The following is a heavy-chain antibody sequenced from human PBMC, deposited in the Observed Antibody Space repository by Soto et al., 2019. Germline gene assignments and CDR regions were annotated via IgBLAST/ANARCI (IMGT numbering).Heavy chain of an antibody. D-gene: IGHD2-15*01. Sequence: GGSLRLSCAASGFTFSSYGMHWVRQAPGKGLEWVAVISYDGSNKYYADSVKGRFTISRDNSKNTLYLQMNSLRAEETAVYYCAKDDRLRDIVVFIQHWGQGTLVTVSS. CDR1: GFTFSSYG. CDR3: AKDDRLRDIVVFIQH. J-gene: IGHJ1*01. V-gene: IGHV3-30*18. CDR2: ISYDGSNK.